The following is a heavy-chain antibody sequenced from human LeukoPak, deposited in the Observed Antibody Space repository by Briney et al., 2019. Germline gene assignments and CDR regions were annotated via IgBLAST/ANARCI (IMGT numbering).Heavy chain of an antibody. V-gene: IGHV4-39*01. J-gene: IGHJ5*02. Sequence: KPSETLSLTCTVSGGSISSSGYYWGWIRQPPGKGLEWIASIYYSGSTYYNPSLKSRVTISVDTSKNQLSLKLSSLTAADTAVYYCARHEYSGSYYGLSWFDPGGQGTLVTVSS. CDR3: ARHEYSGSYYGLSWFDP. CDR2: IYYSGST. D-gene: IGHD1-26*01. CDR1: GGSISSSGYY.